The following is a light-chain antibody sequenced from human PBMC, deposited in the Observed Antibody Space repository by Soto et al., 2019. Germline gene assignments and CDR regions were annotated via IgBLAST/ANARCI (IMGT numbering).Light chain of an antibody. V-gene: IGKV3-20*01. CDR2: AAS. CDR1: QSITSSS. J-gene: IGKJ1*01. Sequence: EIMLTQSPGTLSLSPGERATLSCRASQSITSSSLAWYRQNPGQAPRLLIYAASRRASGVPDRFSGSGSGTDFTLTISRLEPEDFAVYFCQQYGSLPKTFGQGTKVEIK. CDR3: QQYGSLPKT.